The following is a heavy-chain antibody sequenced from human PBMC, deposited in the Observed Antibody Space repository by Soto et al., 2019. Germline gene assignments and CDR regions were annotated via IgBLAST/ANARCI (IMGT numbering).Heavy chain of an antibody. CDR1: RFTFSKYW. D-gene: IGHD3-16*02. V-gene: IGHV3-7*01. J-gene: IGHJ4*02. Sequence: EVQLVESGGGLVQPGGSMRLSCAASRFTFSKYWMSWVRQAPGKGPEWVANISPAGSEKFYVGSVKGRFTISRDNAENSLFLQMNSLRAEDTAVYYCARDQGYIDYWGQGAPVTVSS. CDR3: ARDQGYIDY. CDR2: ISPAGSEK.